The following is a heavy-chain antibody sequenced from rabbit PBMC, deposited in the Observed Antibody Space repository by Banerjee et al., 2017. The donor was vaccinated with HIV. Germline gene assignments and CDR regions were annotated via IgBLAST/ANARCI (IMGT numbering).Heavy chain of an antibody. D-gene: IGHD1-1*01. CDR1: GFDFSTNT. CDR2: IYNGDGST. Sequence: EESGGDLVKPGASLTLTCTASGFDFSTNTMCWVRQAPGKRPEWIACIYNGDGSTYYATWVNGRFSISRSTSLNTVTLQMTSLTAADTATYFCARGYWTDGLHLWGPGTLVTVS. CDR3: ARGYWTDGLHL. J-gene: IGHJ6*01. V-gene: IGHV1S47*01.